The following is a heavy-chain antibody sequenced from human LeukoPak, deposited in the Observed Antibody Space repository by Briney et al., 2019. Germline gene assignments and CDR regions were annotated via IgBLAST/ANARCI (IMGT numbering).Heavy chain of an antibody. CDR3: ARYDVWGSYRAFDY. Sequence: SEILSLTCSVSGGSLSSSSYYWGWIRQPPGRGLEWIGNIYETGSTNYNPSLKSRVTISVDTSKNQFSLKLTSVTAADTAVYYCARYDVWGSYRAFDYWGQGTLVTVSS. J-gene: IGHJ4*02. CDR1: GGSLSSSSYY. V-gene: IGHV4-39*07. CDR2: IYETGST. D-gene: IGHD3-16*02.